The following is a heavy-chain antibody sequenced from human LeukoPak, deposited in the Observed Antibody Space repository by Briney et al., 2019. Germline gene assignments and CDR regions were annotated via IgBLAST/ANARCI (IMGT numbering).Heavy chain of an antibody. Sequence: GASVTVSFTASGYTFTVYYVHWVRQAPGQGLEWMGWINPNTGGTNYAQKFQGRVTMTKDTSTNAAYMELNKLTSDDTAVYYCGRGNKSFDPWGQGTLVTVSS. CDR3: GRGNKSFDP. V-gene: IGHV1-2*02. CDR1: GYTFTVYY. CDR2: INPNTGGT. J-gene: IGHJ5*02.